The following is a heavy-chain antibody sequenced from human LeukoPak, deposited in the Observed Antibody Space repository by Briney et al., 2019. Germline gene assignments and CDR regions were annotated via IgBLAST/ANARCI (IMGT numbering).Heavy chain of an antibody. J-gene: IGHJ3*01. V-gene: IGHV3-66*01. Sequence: GGSLRLSCAASGFTVSSNYMSWVRQAPGKGLEWVSVIYSGGSTYYADSVKGRFTISRDNSKSTVYLQMNSLRVEDTAEYYCVRDRDWGAFDVWGQVTMVTVSS. CDR3: VRDRDWGAFDV. D-gene: IGHD3/OR15-3a*01. CDR1: GFTVSSNY. CDR2: IYSGGST.